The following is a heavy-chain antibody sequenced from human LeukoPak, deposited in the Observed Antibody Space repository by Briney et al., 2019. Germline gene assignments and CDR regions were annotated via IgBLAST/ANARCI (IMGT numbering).Heavy chain of an antibody. J-gene: IGHJ4*02. CDR3: ARDPSYYDSSGYTGYFDY. CDR2: INSDGSTT. Sequence: GGSLRLSCAASGFTFSSYWMHWVRQAPGKGLVWVSRINSDGSTTNYADSVKGRFTISRDNAKNSLYLQMNSLRAEDTAVYYCARDPSYYDSSGYTGYFDYWGQGTLVTVSS. V-gene: IGHV3-74*01. D-gene: IGHD3-22*01. CDR1: GFTFSSYW.